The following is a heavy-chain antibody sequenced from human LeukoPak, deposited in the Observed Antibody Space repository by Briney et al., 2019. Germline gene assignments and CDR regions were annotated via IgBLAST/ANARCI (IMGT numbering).Heavy chain of an antibody. J-gene: IGHJ4*02. CDR2: IDWDDDK. CDR3: ARIRLYHGQITMMDY. CDR1: GGSISSGDYY. D-gene: IGHD3-22*01. Sequence: TLSLTCTVSGGSISSGDYYWSWIRQPPGKALEWLARIDWDDDKYYSTSLKTRLTISKDTSKNQVVLTMTNMDPVDTATYYCARIRLYHGQITMMDYWGQGTLVTVSS. V-gene: IGHV2-70*11.